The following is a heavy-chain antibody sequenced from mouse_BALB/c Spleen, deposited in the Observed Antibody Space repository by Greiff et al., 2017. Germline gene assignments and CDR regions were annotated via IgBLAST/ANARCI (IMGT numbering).Heavy chain of an antibody. Sequence: QVQLKESGPGLVAPSQSLSITCTVSGFSLTGYGVNWVRQPPGKGLEWLGMIWGDGSTDYNSALKSRLSISKDNSKSQVFLKMNSLQTDDTARYYCARGVIYYDYDVAMDYWGQGTSVTVSS. CDR3: ARGVIYYDYDVAMDY. V-gene: IGHV2-6-7*01. CDR2: IWGDGST. CDR1: GFSLTGYG. D-gene: IGHD2-4*01. J-gene: IGHJ4*01.